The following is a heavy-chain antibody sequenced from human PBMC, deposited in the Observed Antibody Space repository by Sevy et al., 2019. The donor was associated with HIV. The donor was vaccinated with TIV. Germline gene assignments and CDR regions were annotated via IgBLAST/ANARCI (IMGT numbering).Heavy chain of an antibody. CDR3: ARDCSGAFCSLDS. CDR2: ISAYKGDT. J-gene: IGHJ4*02. V-gene: IGHV1-18*04. D-gene: IGHD2-15*01. CDR1: GYTFTNYG. Sequence: ASVKVSCKASGYTFTNYGISWVRQAPGQGLEWMGWISAYKGDTNYAQKVQGRVTLTTDTSTTTAYMELRSLRSDDTAVYYCARDCSGAFCSLDSWGQGSLVTVSS.